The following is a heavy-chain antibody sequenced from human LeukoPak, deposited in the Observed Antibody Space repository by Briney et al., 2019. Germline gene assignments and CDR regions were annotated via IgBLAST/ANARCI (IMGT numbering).Heavy chain of an antibody. J-gene: IGHJ6*02. D-gene: IGHD4-17*01. CDR3: AKEVLSVTTYYYGMDV. Sequence: PGRSERLSCAASGFTFSSYGMHWVRQAPGKGLEWVAVISYDGSNKYYADSVKGRFTISRDNSKNTLYLQMNSLRAEDTAVYYCAKEVLSVTTYYYGMDVWGQGTTVTVSS. V-gene: IGHV3-30*18. CDR2: ISYDGSNK. CDR1: GFTFSSYG.